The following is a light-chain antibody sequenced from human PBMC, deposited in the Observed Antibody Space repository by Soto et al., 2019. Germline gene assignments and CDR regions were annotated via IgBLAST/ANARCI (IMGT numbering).Light chain of an antibody. CDR2: EVR. V-gene: IGLV2-14*01. Sequence: QSALTQPASVSGSPGQSITISCSGTSRDIGAYNLVSWYQQPPGKAPKLLIYEVRNRPPGISNRFSGSKSGTTASLTISSLLPEDEADYYCSAYTSRSTLVFGGGTKLTVL. CDR3: SAYTSRSTLV. J-gene: IGLJ2*01. CDR1: SRDIGAYNL.